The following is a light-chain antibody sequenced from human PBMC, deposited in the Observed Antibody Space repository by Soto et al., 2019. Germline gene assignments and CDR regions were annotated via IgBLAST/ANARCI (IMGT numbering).Light chain of an antibody. Sequence: QSVLTQPPSVSAAPGQKVTISCSGSSSNIGNNYVSWYQQLPGTAPKLLIYDNDKRPSGIADRFSGSKSGTSATLAITGLQTGDEADYYCGTWDSSLSAVFGTGTKVTVL. CDR3: GTWDSSLSAV. CDR1: SSNIGNNY. CDR2: DND. V-gene: IGLV1-51*01. J-gene: IGLJ1*01.